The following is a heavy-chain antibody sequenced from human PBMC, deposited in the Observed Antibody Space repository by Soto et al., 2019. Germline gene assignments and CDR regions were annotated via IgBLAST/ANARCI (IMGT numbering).Heavy chain of an antibody. V-gene: IGHV3-23*01. CDR3: AKGGIYDWIRVLND. D-gene: IGHD1-20*01. CDR1: GFTFRTYA. CDR2: ISGSGTST. Sequence: GGSLRLSCAASGFTFRTYAMLWVRQAPGRGLDWVSGISGSGTSTYYADSVKGRFTISRDHSKNTVYLVMDSLRVEDTDVYYCAKGGIYDWIRVLNDWGQGTPVTVSS. J-gene: IGHJ4*02.